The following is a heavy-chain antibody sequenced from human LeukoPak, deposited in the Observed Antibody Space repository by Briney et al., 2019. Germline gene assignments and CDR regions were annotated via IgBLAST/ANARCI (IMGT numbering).Heavy chain of an antibody. V-gene: IGHV3-74*01. D-gene: IGHD5-12*01. CDR1: GFTFSSSW. Sequence: PGGSLRLSCAASGFTFSSSWMHWVRQVPGKGPMWVSRINSDGSSTGYADSVKGRFTISRDNAKNTLYLEMHSLRAEDTALYYCASHYSGLLWWGQGTLVTVSS. CDR2: INSDGSST. CDR3: ASHYSGLLW. J-gene: IGHJ4*02.